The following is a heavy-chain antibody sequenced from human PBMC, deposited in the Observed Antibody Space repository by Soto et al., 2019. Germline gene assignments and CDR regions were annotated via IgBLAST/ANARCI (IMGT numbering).Heavy chain of an antibody. CDR1: GFTFSSYA. D-gene: IGHD3-10*01. CDR2: IYSGGST. J-gene: IGHJ3*02. V-gene: IGHV3-66*01. Sequence: PGGSLRLSCAGSGFTFSSYAMNWVRQAPGKGLEWVSVIYSGGSTYYADSVKGRFTISRDNSKNTLYLQMNSLRAEDTAVYYCARKLPYDYGSGSYQIDAFDIWGQGTMVTVSS. CDR3: ARKLPYDYGSGSYQIDAFDI.